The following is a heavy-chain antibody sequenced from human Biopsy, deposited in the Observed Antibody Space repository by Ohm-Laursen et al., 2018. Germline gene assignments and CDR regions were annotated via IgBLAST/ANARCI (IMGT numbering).Heavy chain of an antibody. J-gene: IGHJ5*02. CDR3: ARGYSRRVSIFEASIYWFDT. CDR1: GYSFSTYD. Sequence: GASVKVSCKVSGYSFSTYDVNWVRQARGQGLEWMGWMIPSSGKTGYAQRFQGRVTLTMNTSTSTAYMELSGLRSEDTAVYFCARGYSRRVSIFEASIYWFDTWGQGTLVTVSS. D-gene: IGHD6-6*01. V-gene: IGHV1-8*01. CDR2: MIPSSGKT.